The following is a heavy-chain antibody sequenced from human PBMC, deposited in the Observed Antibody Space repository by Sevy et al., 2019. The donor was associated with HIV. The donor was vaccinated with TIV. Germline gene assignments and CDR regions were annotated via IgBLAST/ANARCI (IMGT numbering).Heavy chain of an antibody. CDR3: ARSTQVAGRSNWFDP. CDR2: ISTYNTVR. CDR1: GYTFTSYG. J-gene: IGHJ5*02. V-gene: IGHV1-18*01. Sequence: ASVKVSCKASGYTFTSYGISWVRQAPGQGLEWMGWISTYNTVRNSAQKFHDRVTMTIDTSTGTAYMELRSLRSDDTAGYYCARSTQVAGRSNWFDPWGQGTLVTVSS. D-gene: IGHD6-19*01.